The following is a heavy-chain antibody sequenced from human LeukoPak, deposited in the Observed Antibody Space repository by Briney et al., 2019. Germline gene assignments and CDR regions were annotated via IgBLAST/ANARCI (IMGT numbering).Heavy chain of an antibody. CDR3: ARLLYDFWAGYYMDL. CDR1: GGSISNYD. V-gene: IGHV4-59*01. J-gene: IGHJ3*01. Sequence: SETLSLTCTVSGGSISNYDWSWIGQSPGKGLEWIGYIYVSGSTSYNPPLKSRVTISVDTSKNQFSLKLSSVTAADTAVYYCARLLYDFWAGYYMDLWGQGTMVTVSS. D-gene: IGHD3-3*01. CDR2: IYVSGST.